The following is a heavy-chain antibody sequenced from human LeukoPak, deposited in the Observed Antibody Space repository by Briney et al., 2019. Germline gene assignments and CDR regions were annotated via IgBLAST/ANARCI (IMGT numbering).Heavy chain of an antibody. CDR2: INHSGST. CDR1: GGSFSGYY. V-gene: IGHV4-34*01. J-gene: IGHJ3*02. D-gene: IGHD3-9*01. CDR3: ARARGYDILTGTNSDAFDI. Sequence: PSETLSLTCAVYGGSFSGYYWSWIRQPPGKGLEWIGEINHSGSTNYNPSLKSRVTISVDTSKNQFSLKLSSVTAADTAVYYCARARGYDILTGTNSDAFDIWGQGTMVTVSS.